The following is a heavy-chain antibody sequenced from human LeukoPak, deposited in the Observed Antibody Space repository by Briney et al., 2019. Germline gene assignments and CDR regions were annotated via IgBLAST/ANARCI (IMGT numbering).Heavy chain of an antibody. D-gene: IGHD1-26*01. Sequence: PSETLSLTCTVSGGSISSGGYYWSWIRQHPGKGLERIGYIYYSGSTYYNPSLKSRVTISVDTSKNQFSLKLSSVTAADTAVYYCARDGSYEWYFDLWGRGTLVTVSS. V-gene: IGHV4-31*03. CDR1: GGSISSGGYY. J-gene: IGHJ2*01. CDR3: ARDGSYEWYFDL. CDR2: IYYSGST.